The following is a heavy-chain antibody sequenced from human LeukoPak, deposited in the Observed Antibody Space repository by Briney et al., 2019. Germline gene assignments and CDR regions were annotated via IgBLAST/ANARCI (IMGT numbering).Heavy chain of an antibody. D-gene: IGHD3-3*01. CDR3: ARRDSSTIFGVVISRFDP. CDR1: GDSISSNY. CDR2: IYYSGST. V-gene: IGHV4-59*12. J-gene: IGHJ5*02. Sequence: SETLSLTCSVFGDSISSNYWSWIRQPPGKGLEWIGYIYYSGSTNYNPSLKSRVTISVDTSKNQFSLKLSSVTAADTAVYYCARRDSSTIFGVVISRFDPWGQGTLVTVSS.